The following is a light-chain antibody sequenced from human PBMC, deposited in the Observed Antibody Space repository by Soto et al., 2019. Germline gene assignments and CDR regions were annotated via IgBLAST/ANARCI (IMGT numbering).Light chain of an antibody. CDR1: QSINSW. CDR3: QQYNSYSIT. V-gene: IGKV1-5*01. CDR2: DAS. Sequence: DIQMTQSPSTLSASVGDRVTITCRASQSINSWLAWYQQKPGKAPKVLIYDASSLESGVPSRFSGSGFGTEFTLTISSLQPDDFATYYCQQYNSYSITFGQGTRLEIK. J-gene: IGKJ5*01.